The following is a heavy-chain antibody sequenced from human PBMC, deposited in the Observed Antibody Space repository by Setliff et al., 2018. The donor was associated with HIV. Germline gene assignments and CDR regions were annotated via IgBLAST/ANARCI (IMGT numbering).Heavy chain of an antibody. V-gene: IGHV4-34*01. CDR3: ARVSITYWYSIPTFYYYYMDV. Sequence: KPGGSLRLSCAASGFTFSNYEMNWVRQAPGKGLGWIGEINHSGSTNYNPSLKSRVTISVDTSKNQFSLRLNSVTAADTAVYYCARVSITYWYSIPTFYYYYMDVWGKGTTVTVSS. CDR1: GFTFSNYE. CDR2: INHSGST. J-gene: IGHJ6*03. D-gene: IGHD2-15*01.